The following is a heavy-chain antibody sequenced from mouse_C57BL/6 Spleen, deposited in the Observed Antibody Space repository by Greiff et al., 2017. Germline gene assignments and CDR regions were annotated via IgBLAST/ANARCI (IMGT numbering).Heavy chain of an antibody. J-gene: IGHJ1*03. CDR2: IYPGDGGT. Sequence: VQLQQSGAELVKPGASVKISCKASGYAFSSYWMNWVKQRPGKGLEWIGQIYPGDGGTTYNGKFKGKATLTADKASSTAYMQRSSLTSEDSAVYFCASLTTGYFDVWGTGTTVTVSS. CDR1: GYAFSSYW. D-gene: IGHD1-1*01. CDR3: ASLTTGYFDV. V-gene: IGHV1-80*01.